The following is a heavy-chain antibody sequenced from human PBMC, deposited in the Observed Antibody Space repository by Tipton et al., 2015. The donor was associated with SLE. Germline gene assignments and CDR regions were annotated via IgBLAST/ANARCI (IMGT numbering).Heavy chain of an antibody. J-gene: IGHJ3*02. CDR1: GYTFTSYD. V-gene: IGHV1-2*02. CDR2: INPNSGGT. Sequence: QLVQSGAEVKKPGASVKVSCKASGYTFTSYDINWVRQATGQGLEWMGWINPNSGGTNYAQKFQSRVTMTRDTSISTAYMELSRLRSDDTAVYYCATGIAARRAFDIWGQGTMVTVSS. D-gene: IGHD6-6*01. CDR3: ATGIAARRAFDI.